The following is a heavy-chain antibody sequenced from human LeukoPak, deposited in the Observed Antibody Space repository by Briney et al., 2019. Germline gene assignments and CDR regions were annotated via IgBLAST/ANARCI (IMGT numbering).Heavy chain of an antibody. V-gene: IGHV4-59*01. CDR3: ARVSQMGSSLVAGTTEYYYYGMDV. CDR2: IYYSGST. J-gene: IGHJ6*02. Sequence: GSLRLSCTASGFTFTAYAMTWVRQAPGKGLEWIGYIYYSGSTNYNPSLKSRVTISVDTSKNQFSLKLSSVTAADTAVYYCARVSQMGSSLVAGTTEYYYYGMDVWGQGTTVTVSS. CDR1: GFTFTAYA. D-gene: IGHD6-19*01.